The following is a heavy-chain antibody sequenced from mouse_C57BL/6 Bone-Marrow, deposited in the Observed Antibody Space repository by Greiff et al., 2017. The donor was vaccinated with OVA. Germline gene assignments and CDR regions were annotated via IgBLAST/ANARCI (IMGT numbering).Heavy chain of an antibody. Sequence: QVQLQQSGAELVRPGTSVKMSCKASGYTFTNYWIGWAQQRPGHGLAWIGDIYPGGGYTNYNEKFKGKATLTADKSSSTAYMQFSSLTSEDSAIYYCARAFGGYDAPFAYWGQGTLVTVSA. D-gene: IGHD2-2*01. V-gene: IGHV1-63*01. CDR2: IYPGGGYT. CDR3: ARAFGGYDAPFAY. J-gene: IGHJ3*01. CDR1: GYTFTNYW.